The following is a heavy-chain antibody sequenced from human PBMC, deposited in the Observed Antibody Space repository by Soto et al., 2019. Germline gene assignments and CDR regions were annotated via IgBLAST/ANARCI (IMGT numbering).Heavy chain of an antibody. Sequence: PSETLSLTCAVSGGSFSAYYWTWIRQPPGRGLEWIGETDHSGSTNYNPSLEGRVTMSIDTAKNRFSLNVTSVTAADTAVYYCVRGLRYSGMDVWGQGTTVTVSS. V-gene: IGHV4-34*01. J-gene: IGHJ6*02. D-gene: IGHD2-15*01. CDR3: VRGLRYSGMDV. CDR2: TDHSGST. CDR1: GGSFSAYY.